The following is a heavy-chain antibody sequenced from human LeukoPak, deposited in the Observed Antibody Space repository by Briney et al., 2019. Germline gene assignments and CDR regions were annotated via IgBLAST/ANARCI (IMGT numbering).Heavy chain of an antibody. Sequence: PSETLSLTCTVSGGSISSSSYYWGWIRQPPGKGLEWIGSIYYSGSTYYNPSLKSRVTISVDTSKNQFSLKLSSVTAADTAVYYCARVYSSGYYYLFDYWGQGTLVTVSS. J-gene: IGHJ4*02. CDR2: IYYSGST. D-gene: IGHD3-22*01. V-gene: IGHV4-39*07. CDR1: GGSISSSSYY. CDR3: ARVYSSGYYYLFDY.